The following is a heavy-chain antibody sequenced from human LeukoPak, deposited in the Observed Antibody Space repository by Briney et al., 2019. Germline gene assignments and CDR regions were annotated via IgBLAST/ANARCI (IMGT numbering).Heavy chain of an antibody. CDR2: ISAYSGNT. CDR3: ARSRRWEHYYDSSGYSAFDI. CDR1: GYTITSYG. D-gene: IGHD3-22*01. J-gene: IGHJ3*02. Sequence: ASVKVSCKASGYTITSYGISWVRQAPGQGLEWMGWISAYSGNTNYAQKLQGRVTMTTDTSTSTAYMELRSLRSDDTAVYYCARSRRWEHYYDSSGYSAFDIWGQGTMVTVSS. V-gene: IGHV1-18*01.